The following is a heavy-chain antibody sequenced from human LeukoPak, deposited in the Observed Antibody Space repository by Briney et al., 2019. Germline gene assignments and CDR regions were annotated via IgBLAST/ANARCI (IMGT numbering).Heavy chain of an antibody. Sequence: SGTLSLTCAVSGGSISSSNWWSWVRQPPGKGLEWIGEIYHSGSTNYNPSLKSRVTISVDKSKNQFSLKLSSVTAADTAVYYCARVVVAYYYYYGMDVWGQGTTVTVSS. V-gene: IGHV4-4*02. CDR1: GGSISSSNW. CDR2: IYHSGST. J-gene: IGHJ6*02. D-gene: IGHD2-15*01. CDR3: ARVVVAYYYYYGMDV.